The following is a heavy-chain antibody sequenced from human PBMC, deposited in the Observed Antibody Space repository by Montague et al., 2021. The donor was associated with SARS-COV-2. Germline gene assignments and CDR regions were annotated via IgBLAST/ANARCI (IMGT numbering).Heavy chain of an antibody. J-gene: IGHJ6*02. CDR3: ARTYYDILTGRDYGMDV. Sequence: PALVKPTQTLTLTCTFSGFSLSTSGMCVSWVRQPPGKALEWLARIDWDDDEYYRTSLKTRLTISKDTSKNQVVLTMTNMDPVDTATYYCARTYYDILTGRDYGMDVWGQGTTVTVSS. V-gene: IGHV2-70*11. CDR1: GFSLSTSGMC. CDR2: IDWDDDE. D-gene: IGHD3-9*01.